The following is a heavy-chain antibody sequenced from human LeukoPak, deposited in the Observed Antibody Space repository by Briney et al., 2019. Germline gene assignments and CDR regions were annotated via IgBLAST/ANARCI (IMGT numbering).Heavy chain of an antibody. CDR2: IHYSGST. Sequence: SETLSLTCTVSGGSISGYYWSWIRQPPGKGLEWIAYIHYSGSTNYNPSLKSRVTISVDTSQKQFSLRLSSVTAADTAVYYCARHDFSVWVQGGQGTLVTVSS. D-gene: IGHD3/OR15-3a*01. CDR3: ARHDFSVWVQ. J-gene: IGHJ4*02. CDR1: GGSISGYY. V-gene: IGHV4-59*08.